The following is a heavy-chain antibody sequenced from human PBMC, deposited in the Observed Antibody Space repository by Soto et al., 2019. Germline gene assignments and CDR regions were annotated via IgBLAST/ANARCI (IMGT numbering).Heavy chain of an antibody. D-gene: IGHD1-26*01. V-gene: IGHV4-34*01. J-gene: IGHJ4*02. CDR2: INHSGTT. Sequence: QVQLQQWGTGLLKPSETLSLTCALHGGSFSGYYWTWIRQPPGKGLEWIGEINHSGTTDYNPSLNSRVTISVDPSTSKFSLQLSSVTAADTAVYYCARPYSSGTSYHYDIWGQGIPVTVSS. CDR1: GGSFSGYY. CDR3: ARPYSSGTSYHYDI.